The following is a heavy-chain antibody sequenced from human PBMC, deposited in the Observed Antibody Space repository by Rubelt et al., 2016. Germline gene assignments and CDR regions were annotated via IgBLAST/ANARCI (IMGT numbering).Heavy chain of an antibody. Sequence: EVQLVESGGGLVQPGGSLRLSCAASGFTFSSYDMHWVRQATGKGLEWVSTIGTGGDTYYPGSVKGRFTISRENDKNSLHLQMTSLVFGETAVYYCARELLDYYYYGMDVWGQGTTVTVSS. CDR1: GFTFSSYD. J-gene: IGHJ6*02. CDR3: ARELLDYYYYGMDV. CDR2: IGTGGDT. V-gene: IGHV3-13*01. D-gene: IGHD1-1*01.